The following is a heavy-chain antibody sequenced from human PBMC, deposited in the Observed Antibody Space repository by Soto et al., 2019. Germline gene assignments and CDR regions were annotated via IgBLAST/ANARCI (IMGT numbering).Heavy chain of an antibody. V-gene: IGHV4-61*01. J-gene: IGHJ5*02. CDR3: AISRRRPWFDR. Sequence: QVQLQESGPGLVKPSETLSLTCTVSGGYVSSGSYYWRWIRQPPGKGLECIGYIYYSGSTNYNPSRKSRVTTSVDTSKNQFALKLSSVTAADTAGYYCAISRRRPWFDRWGQGTLVTVSS. CDR2: IYYSGST. CDR1: GGYVSSGSYY. D-gene: IGHD6-6*01.